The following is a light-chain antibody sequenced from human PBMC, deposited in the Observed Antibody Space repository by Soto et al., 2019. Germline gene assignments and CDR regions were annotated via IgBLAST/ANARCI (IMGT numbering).Light chain of an antibody. CDR1: QSLNTR. CDR3: QQYKSYST. CDR2: DAS. Sequence: DIQLTQSPSTLSASVGDRVTRTCRASQSLNTRLAWYQQRPGKAPKLLIYDASTLESGVPSRFSGGGSGTEFTLTINNLQPDDLATYICQQYKSYSTFGRGTKVDIK. J-gene: IGKJ1*01. V-gene: IGKV1-5*01.